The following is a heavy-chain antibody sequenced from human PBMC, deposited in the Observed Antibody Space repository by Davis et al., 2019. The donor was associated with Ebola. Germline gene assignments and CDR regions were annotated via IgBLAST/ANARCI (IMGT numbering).Heavy chain of an antibody. CDR1: GFTFSTYA. V-gene: IGHV3-30*03. D-gene: IGHD3-10*01. Sequence: GGSLRLSCEASGFTFSTYAMHWVRQAPGKGLEWLAVISYHGKNKYSADSVKGRFTISRDNSKNTLYLQMNSLRAEDTAVYYCARGSYGYWGQGTLVTVSS. J-gene: IGHJ4*02. CDR2: ISYHGKNK. CDR3: ARGSYGY.